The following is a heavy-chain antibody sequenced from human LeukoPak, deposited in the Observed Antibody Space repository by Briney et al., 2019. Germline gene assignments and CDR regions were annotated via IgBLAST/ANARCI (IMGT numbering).Heavy chain of an antibody. CDR1: GFTFSSYG. Sequence: GGSLRLSCAASGFTFSSYGMHWVRQAPGKGLEWVAVIWYDGSNKYYADSVKGRFTISRDNSKNTLYLQMNSLRAEDMAVYYCARDLLSGGDSPFGYWGQGTLVTVSS. V-gene: IGHV3-33*01. J-gene: IGHJ4*02. CDR2: IWYDGSNK. D-gene: IGHD3-10*01. CDR3: ARDLLSGGDSPFGY.